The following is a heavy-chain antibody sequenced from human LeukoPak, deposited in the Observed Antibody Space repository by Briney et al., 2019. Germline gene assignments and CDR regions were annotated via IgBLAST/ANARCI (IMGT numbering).Heavy chain of an antibody. CDR3: ARGQQLGSFDY. V-gene: IGHV4-34*01. D-gene: IGHD6-6*01. CDR2: INHSGST. CDR1: GGSFSGYY. Sequence: SETLSLTCAVYGGSFSGYYWSWIRQPPGKGLEWIGEINHSGSTNYNPSLKSRVTISVDTSKNQFSLKLSSVTAADTAVYYCARGQQLGSFDYWGQGTLVTVSS. J-gene: IGHJ4*02.